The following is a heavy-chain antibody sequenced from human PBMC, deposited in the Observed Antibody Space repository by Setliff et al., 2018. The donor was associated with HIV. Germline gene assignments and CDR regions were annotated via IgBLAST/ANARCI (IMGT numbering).Heavy chain of an antibody. CDR1: GGSITTYF. CDR3: AKHWSLEVATMGASDI. J-gene: IGHJ3*02. CDR2: ISHSGTT. D-gene: IGHD5-12*01. V-gene: IGHV4-39*01. Sequence: LSLTCTVSGGSITTYFWTWIRQPPGKGLEWIGSISHSGTTYYSPSLNSRVTISADTSKNQFSLKLNSVSAADTALYFCAKHWSLEVATMGASDIWGQGTMVT.